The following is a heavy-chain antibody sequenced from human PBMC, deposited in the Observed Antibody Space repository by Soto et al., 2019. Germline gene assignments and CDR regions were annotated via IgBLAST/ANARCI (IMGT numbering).Heavy chain of an antibody. Sequence: QVHLVQSGAEVKHPGASVRVSCKASGITYSTYAIHWVRQAPGQGLEWMGWINAGEGFTRYSQDFQGRVTLTTVTSASTTYMDVSKLTFEDTGIYYCARAISGYVTWGQGTQVTVSS. CDR3: ARAISGYVT. D-gene: IGHD6-25*01. J-gene: IGHJ5*02. CDR1: GITYSTYA. CDR2: INAGEGFT. V-gene: IGHV1-3*01.